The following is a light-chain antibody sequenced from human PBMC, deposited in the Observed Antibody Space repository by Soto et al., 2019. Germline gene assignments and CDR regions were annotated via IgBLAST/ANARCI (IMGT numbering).Light chain of an antibody. CDR1: QGIRSW. Sequence: DIQMTQSPSSVSASVGDRVTITCRASQGIRSWLAWYQQKPGKAAKLLIYAASSLQTGVLSRFSGSGSGTDFTLTISSLQHEDFATYYCQQANSFPLTFGGGTKVEIK. V-gene: IGKV1D-12*01. J-gene: IGKJ4*01. CDR2: AAS. CDR3: QQANSFPLT.